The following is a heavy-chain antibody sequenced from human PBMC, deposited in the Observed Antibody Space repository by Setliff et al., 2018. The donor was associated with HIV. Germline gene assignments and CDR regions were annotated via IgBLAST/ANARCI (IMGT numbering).Heavy chain of an antibody. CDR1: GFTLSTYS. Sequence: PGGSLRLSCVASGFTLSTYSMNWVRQAPGKGLEWVSSITTDSSYIFDADSVKGRFTISRDNDQNSLYLQMNNLRVEDTAVYYCARDGTRLLAAMDVWGRGTLVTVSS. J-gene: IGHJ2*01. CDR3: ARDGTRLLAAMDV. CDR2: ITTDSSYI. V-gene: IGHV3-21*01.